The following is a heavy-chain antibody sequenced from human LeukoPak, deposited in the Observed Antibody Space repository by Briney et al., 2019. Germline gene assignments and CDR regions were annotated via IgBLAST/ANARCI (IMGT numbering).Heavy chain of an antibody. Sequence: GGSLRLSCTASGFTFGDYAMSWVRQAPGKGLEWVGFIRSKAYGGTTEYAASVKGRFTISRDDSKSIAYLQMNSLKTEDTAVYYCTRELEHSYSDYWGQGTLVTVSS. CDR3: TRELEHSYSDY. J-gene: IGHJ4*02. V-gene: IGHV3-49*04. CDR2: IRSKAYGGTT. CDR1: GFTFGDYA. D-gene: IGHD1/OR15-1a*01.